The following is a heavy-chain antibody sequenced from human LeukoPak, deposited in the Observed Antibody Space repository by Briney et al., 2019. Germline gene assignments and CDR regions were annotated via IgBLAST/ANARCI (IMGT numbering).Heavy chain of an antibody. Sequence: VGSLRISCTASVFTFSDYDMHWVREVPGEGLEWVSGCGNGSNTHYPGSVKGRFTISRENCRSSLYLQMNSLRAGDTAVYYCARPYYYGSGSYHPLDYWGQGTLVTVSS. V-gene: IGHV3-13*01. J-gene: IGHJ4*02. D-gene: IGHD3-10*01. CDR1: VFTFSDYD. CDR2: CGNGSNT. CDR3: ARPYYYGSGSYHPLDY.